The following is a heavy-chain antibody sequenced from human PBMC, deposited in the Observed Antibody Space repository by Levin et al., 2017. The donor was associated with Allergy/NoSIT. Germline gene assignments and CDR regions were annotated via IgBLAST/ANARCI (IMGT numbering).Heavy chain of an antibody. D-gene: IGHD6-13*01. CDR1: GGSISSGGYY. CDR3: ARDGYSSSWGVWGV. J-gene: IGHJ6*02. V-gene: IGHV4-31*03. Sequence: PSETLSLTCTVSGGSISSGGYYWSWIRQHPGRGLEWIGYIYYSGSTYYNPSLKSRVTISVDTSKNQFSLKLSSVTAADTAVYYCARDGYSSSWGVWGVWGQGTTVTVSS. CDR2: IYYSGST.